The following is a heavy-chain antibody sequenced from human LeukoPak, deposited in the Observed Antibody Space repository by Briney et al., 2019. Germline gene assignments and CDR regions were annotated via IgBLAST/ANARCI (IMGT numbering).Heavy chain of an antibody. CDR2: ISWNGGSI. Sequence: PGRCLRLSCAASGFTFDDYAMHWVRQAPGKGLEWVSGISWNGGSIGYADSVKGRFTISRDNAKNSLYLQMNSLRAEDTALYYCAREVVPAARANWFDPWGQGTLVTVSS. CDR1: GFTFDDYA. CDR3: AREVVPAARANWFDP. D-gene: IGHD2-2*01. V-gene: IGHV3-9*01. J-gene: IGHJ5*02.